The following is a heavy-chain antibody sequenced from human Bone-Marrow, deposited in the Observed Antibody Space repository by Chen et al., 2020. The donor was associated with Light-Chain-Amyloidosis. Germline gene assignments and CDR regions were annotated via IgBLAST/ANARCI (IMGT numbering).Heavy chain of an antibody. CDR3: ATRTQQLISDAFDI. CDR1: GYSFRNYW. CDR2: IWPGDSDT. V-gene: IGHV5-51*03. J-gene: IGHJ3*02. D-gene: IGHD1-7*01. Sequence: EVHLVQSGAEIKKAGEALRISCKASGYSFRNYWIGWVRQMPGKGLEWMGIIWPGDSDTRYSPSFRGQVTISVDTSITTAYLQWNSLKASDTAVYYCATRTQQLISDAFDIWGRGTLVTVSS.